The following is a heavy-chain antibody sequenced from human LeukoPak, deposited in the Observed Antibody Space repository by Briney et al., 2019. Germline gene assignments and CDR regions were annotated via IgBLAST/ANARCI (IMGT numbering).Heavy chain of an antibody. D-gene: IGHD3-22*01. J-gene: IGHJ4*02. V-gene: IGHV3-30*04. CDR3: ARDGHRMYYYDTSAYRFDY. CDR2: ISYDGSNK. Sequence: GGSLRLSCAASGFTFSSYAMHWVRQAPGKGLEWVAVISYDGSNKYYADSVKGRFTISRDNSKNTLYLQMNSLRAEDTAVYYCARDGHRMYYYDTSAYRFDYWGQGTLVTVSS. CDR1: GFTFSSYA.